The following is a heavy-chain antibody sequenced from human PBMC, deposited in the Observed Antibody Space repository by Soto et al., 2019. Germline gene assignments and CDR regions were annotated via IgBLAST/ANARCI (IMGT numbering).Heavy chain of an antibody. CDR2: IYWDDDK. CDR3: AHRPSYCSGGSCYSGFDY. CDR1: GFSLSTSGVG. D-gene: IGHD2-15*01. J-gene: IGHJ4*02. V-gene: IGHV2-5*02. Sequence: GSGPTLVNPTQTLTLTCTFSGFSLSTSGVGVGWIRQPPGKALEWLALIYWDDDKRYSPSLKSRLTITKDTSKNQVVLTMTNMDPVDTATYYCAHRPSYCSGGSCYSGFDYWGQGTLVTSPQ.